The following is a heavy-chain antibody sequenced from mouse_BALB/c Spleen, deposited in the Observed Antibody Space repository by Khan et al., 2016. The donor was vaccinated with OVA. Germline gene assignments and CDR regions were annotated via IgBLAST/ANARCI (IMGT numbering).Heavy chain of an antibody. CDR2: INPSNGGT. Sequence: QVQLQQSGAELVKHGASVRLSCKASGYTFTSYYLYWVKQRPGHGLEWIGDINPSNGGTNFNENFKTKATLTVDKSSSTAYMQLSSLTSEDSAVYYCTRSGYGAFAYWGQGTLVTVSA. J-gene: IGHJ3*01. V-gene: IGHV1S81*02. CDR1: GYTFTSYY. D-gene: IGHD1-1*02. CDR3: TRSGYGAFAY.